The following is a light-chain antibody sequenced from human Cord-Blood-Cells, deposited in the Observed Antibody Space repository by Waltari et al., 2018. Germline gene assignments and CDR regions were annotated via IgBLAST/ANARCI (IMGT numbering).Light chain of an antibody. CDR1: QSISSW. CDR2: KAF. J-gene: IGKJ1*01. Sequence: DIQMTQSPSTLSASVGDSVTTTCRASQSISSWLAWYQQKPGKAPKLLIYKAFSLESGVPSRFSGSGSGTEFTLTISSLQPDDFATYYCQQYNSYSPWTFGQGTKVEIK. V-gene: IGKV1-5*03. CDR3: QQYNSYSPWT.